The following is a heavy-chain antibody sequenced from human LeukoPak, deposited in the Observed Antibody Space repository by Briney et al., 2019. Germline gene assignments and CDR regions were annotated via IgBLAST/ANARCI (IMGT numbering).Heavy chain of an antibody. CDR3: ARDPRAGWGYFNLYYFDY. J-gene: IGHJ4*02. Sequence: GGSLRLSCAASGFTFSDYYMSWIRQAPGKGLEWVSYISSSGSTIYYADSVKGRFTISRDNAKNSLYLQMNSLRAEDTAVYYCARDPRAGWGYFNLYYFDYWGQGTLVTVSS. CDR2: ISSSGSTI. D-gene: IGHD2/OR15-2a*01. CDR1: GFTFSDYY. V-gene: IGHV3-11*01.